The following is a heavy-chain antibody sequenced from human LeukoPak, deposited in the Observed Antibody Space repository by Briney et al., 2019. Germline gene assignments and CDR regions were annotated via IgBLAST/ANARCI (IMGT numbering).Heavy chain of an antibody. CDR2: ISSSSSYI. D-gene: IGHD5-12*01. CDR1: GFTFSSYS. CDR3: ARDEYSGYVHFDY. V-gene: IGHV3-21*01. Sequence: GGSLGLSCAASGFTFSSYSMNWVRQAPGKGLEWVSSISSSSSYIYYADSVKGRFTISRDNAKNSLYLQMNSLRAEDTAVYYCARDEYSGYVHFDYWGQGTLVTVSS. J-gene: IGHJ4*02.